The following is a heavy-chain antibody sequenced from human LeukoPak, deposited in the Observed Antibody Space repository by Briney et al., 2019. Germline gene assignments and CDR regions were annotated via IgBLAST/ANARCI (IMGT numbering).Heavy chain of an antibody. D-gene: IGHD3-3*01. CDR2: ISGSGGST. CDR1: GFTFSSYA. V-gene: IGHV3-23*01. Sequence: PGGSLRLSCAASGFTFSSYAMSWVRQAPGKGLEWVSAISGSGGSTYYADSVKGRFTISRDNSKNTLYLQMNSLRAEDTAVYYCAKDGGGVRSTEYYFDYWGQGTLVTVSS. J-gene: IGHJ4*02. CDR3: AKDGGGVRSTEYYFDY.